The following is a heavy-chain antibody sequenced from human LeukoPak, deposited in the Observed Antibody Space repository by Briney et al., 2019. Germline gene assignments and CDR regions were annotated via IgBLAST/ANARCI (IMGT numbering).Heavy chain of an antibody. CDR3: ARGIWNYAHYYYYYMDV. Sequence: SQTLSLTCTVSGGSISSGSYYWSWIRQPAGKGLEWIGRIYTSGSTNYNPSLKSRVTISVDTSKNQFSLKLSSVTAADTAVYYCARGIWNYAHYYYYYMDVWGKGTTVTVSS. D-gene: IGHD1-7*01. CDR2: IYTSGST. CDR1: GGSISSGSYY. J-gene: IGHJ6*03. V-gene: IGHV4-61*02.